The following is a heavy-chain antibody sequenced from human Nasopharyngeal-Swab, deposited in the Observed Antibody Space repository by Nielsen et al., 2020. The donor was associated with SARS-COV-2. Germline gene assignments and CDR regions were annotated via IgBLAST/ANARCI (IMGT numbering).Heavy chain of an antibody. V-gene: IGHV3-64*04. CDR2: ISSNGGST. CDR1: GFTFSSYA. J-gene: IGHJ6*04. D-gene: IGHD6-13*01. CDR3: ARAWQQLADV. Sequence: GGSLRLSCSASGFTFSSYAMHWVRQAPGKGLEYVSAISSNGGSTYYADSVKGRFTISRDNAKNTLYLQMNSLRAEDTAVYYCARAWQQLADVWGKGTTVTVSS.